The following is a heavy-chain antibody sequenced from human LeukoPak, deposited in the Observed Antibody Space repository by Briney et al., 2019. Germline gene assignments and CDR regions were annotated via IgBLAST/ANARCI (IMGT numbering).Heavy chain of an antibody. J-gene: IGHJ5*02. CDR3: ARQGAARWFDP. V-gene: IGHV4-34*01. D-gene: IGHD6-25*01. CDR1: GGSFSAYY. CDR2: IYYSGST. Sequence: PSETLSLTCAVYGGSFSAYYWTWIRQPPGKGLEWIGSIYYSGSTYYNPSLKSRVTISVDTSKNQFSLKLSSVTAADTAVYYCARQGAARWFDPWGQGTLVTVSS.